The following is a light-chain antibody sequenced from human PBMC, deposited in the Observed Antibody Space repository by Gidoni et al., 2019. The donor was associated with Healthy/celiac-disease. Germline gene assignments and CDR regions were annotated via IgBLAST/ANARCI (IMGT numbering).Light chain of an antibody. V-gene: IGKV3-20*01. CDR1: QSVSSSY. J-gene: IGKJ2*01. Sequence: EIELTQTPGPLSWSPGERATLSCRASQSVSSSYLAWYQQKPGQAPRLLIYDASSRAPGTPDRFSGSGSGTDFTLTISRLEPEDYAVYYCQQYGSSPPYTFGQGTKLEIK. CDR3: QQYGSSPPYT. CDR2: DAS.